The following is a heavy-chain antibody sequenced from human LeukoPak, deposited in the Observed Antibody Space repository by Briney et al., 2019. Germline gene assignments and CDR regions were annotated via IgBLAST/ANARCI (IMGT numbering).Heavy chain of an antibody. J-gene: IGHJ4*02. V-gene: IGHV3-74*01. CDR2: ISTDGSST. CDR1: GFTFSSYW. D-gene: IGHD5-18*01. Sequence: GGSLRLSCAASGFTFSSYWMHWVRQAPGKGLVWVSRISTDGSSTTYADSVKGRFTISRDNSKNTLYLQMNSLRAEDTAVYYCAKGLADTAMVMDYWGQGTLVTVSS. CDR3: AKGLADTAMVMDY.